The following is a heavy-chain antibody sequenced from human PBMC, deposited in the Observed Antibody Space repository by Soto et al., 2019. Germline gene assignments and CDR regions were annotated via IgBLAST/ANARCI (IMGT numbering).Heavy chain of an antibody. D-gene: IGHD3-10*01. CDR1: GYTFTGYY. Sequence: ASVKVSCKASGYTFTGYYMHWVRQAPGQGLEWMGWINPNSGGTNYAQKFQGWVTMTRDTSISTAYMELSRLRSDDTAVYYCARGAKLWFGELLVSHIGYYYDYWGQGTLVTVSS. CDR2: INPNSGGT. V-gene: IGHV1-2*04. J-gene: IGHJ4*02. CDR3: ARGAKLWFGELLVSHIGYYYDY.